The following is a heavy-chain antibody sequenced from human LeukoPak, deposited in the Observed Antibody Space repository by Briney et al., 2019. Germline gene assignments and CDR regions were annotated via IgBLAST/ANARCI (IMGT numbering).Heavy chain of an antibody. CDR3: ARLGVLYYFDY. CDR2: TSPVDSDT. J-gene: IGHJ4*02. Sequence: GESLKISCKASGYRFTSYWIGWVRQMPGKGLEWMGITSPVDSDTRYSPSFQGQVTISADKSITTAYLQWSSLKASDTAVYYCARLGVLYYFDYWGQGTLVTASS. V-gene: IGHV5-51*01. D-gene: IGHD2-8*01. CDR1: GYRFTSYW.